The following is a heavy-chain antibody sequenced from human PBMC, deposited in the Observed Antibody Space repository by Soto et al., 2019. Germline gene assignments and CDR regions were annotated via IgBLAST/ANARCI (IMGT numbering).Heavy chain of an antibody. D-gene: IGHD1-1*01. V-gene: IGHV4-4*02. CDR3: VRDGTKNLRDRFDP. CDR2: VNQSGTS. Sequence: PSETLSLTCGVSGDSTRSRYWWTWLRRPPGRGLEWIGEVNQSGTSNYNPSLKSRVTISIDDSKNHFSLKMTSVTAADTAIYYCVRDGTKNLRDRFDPWGRGILVTVSS. CDR1: GDSTRSRYW. J-gene: IGHJ5*02.